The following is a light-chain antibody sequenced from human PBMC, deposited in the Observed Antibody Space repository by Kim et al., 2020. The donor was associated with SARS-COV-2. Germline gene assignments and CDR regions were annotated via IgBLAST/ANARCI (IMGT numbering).Light chain of an antibody. CDR1: QSVRGNY. Sequence: LSPGERAALSCRASQSVRGNYLAWYQQKPGQAPRLLVYGASSRASGIPDRFSGGGSGTDFTLTISRLEPEDFAVFYCHHYGSSPYTFGQGTKLEI. CDR2: GAS. CDR3: HHYGSSPYT. V-gene: IGKV3-20*01. J-gene: IGKJ2*01.